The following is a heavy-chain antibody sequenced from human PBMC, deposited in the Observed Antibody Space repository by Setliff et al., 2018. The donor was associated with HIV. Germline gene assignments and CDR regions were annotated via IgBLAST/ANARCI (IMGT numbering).Heavy chain of an antibody. CDR2: IDWDDDK. CDR3: ARMRAAAVGGFDY. Sequence: SGPTLVNPTQTLTLTCTFSGFSLTTSGLCVSWIRHPPGKALEWLARIDWDDDKYYSTSLMTRLTISKDTSKNQVVLIMTNMNPVDTATYYCARMRAAAVGGFDYWGQGTLVTVSS. J-gene: IGHJ4*02. V-gene: IGHV2-70*11. D-gene: IGHD6-13*01. CDR1: GFSLTTSGLC.